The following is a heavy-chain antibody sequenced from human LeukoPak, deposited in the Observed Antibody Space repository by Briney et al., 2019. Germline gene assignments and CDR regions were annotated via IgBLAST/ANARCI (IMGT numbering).Heavy chain of an antibody. CDR2: IYYSGST. Sequence: PSETLSLTCTVSGGSISSSSYYWGWIRQPPGKGLEWIGSIYYSGSTYYNPSLKSRVTISVDTSKNQFSLKLSSVTAADTAVYYCARPGDDYWGQGTLVTVSS. V-gene: IGHV4-39*01. J-gene: IGHJ4*02. D-gene: IGHD3-16*01. CDR1: GGSISSSSYY. CDR3: ARPGDDY.